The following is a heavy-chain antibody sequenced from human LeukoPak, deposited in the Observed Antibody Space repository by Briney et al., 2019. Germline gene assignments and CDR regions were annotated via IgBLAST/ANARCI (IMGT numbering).Heavy chain of an antibody. CDR1: GGSISSYC. CDR3: ARHRSYSTITAFDY. D-gene: IGHD6-25*01. V-gene: IGHV4-59*08. J-gene: IGHJ4*02. Sequence: KPSETLSLTCTASGGSISSYCWSWIRLPPRKGLQWVGYIYYSGSTNYNPSLKSRVTISVDTSKNQFSLRLNSVTAADTAVYYCARHRSYSTITAFDYWGRGTLVTVSS. CDR2: IYYSGST.